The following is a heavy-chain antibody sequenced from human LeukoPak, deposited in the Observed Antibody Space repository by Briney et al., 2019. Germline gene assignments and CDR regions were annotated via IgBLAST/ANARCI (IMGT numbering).Heavy chain of an antibody. CDR3: AKDPHVGTSGYYQYYFDY. V-gene: IGHV3-23*01. CDR1: EFTFNDYA. Sequence: PGGSLRLSCTASEFTFNDYAMSWVRQSPGMRLEWLSTLSGSGGSSYYANSVRGRFTISRDNSKNTLFLQMNNLRAEDTAVYHCAKDPHVGTSGYYQYYFDYWGQGTLVTVSS. D-gene: IGHD3-3*01. J-gene: IGHJ4*02. CDR2: LSGSGGSS.